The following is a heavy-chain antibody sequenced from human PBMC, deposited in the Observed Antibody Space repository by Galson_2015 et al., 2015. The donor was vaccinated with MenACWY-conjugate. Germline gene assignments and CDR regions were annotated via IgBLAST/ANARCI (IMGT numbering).Heavy chain of an antibody. CDR2: ISPGDSNT. V-gene: IGHV5-51*01. CDR1: GFYFTSYW. J-gene: IGHJ6*02. CDR3: ARNSGGGRRTDA. Sequence: QSGAEVKQPGESLMISCKGSGFYFTSYWLAWVRQIPGTGLEWMGLISPGDSNTRYSPSFQGQVTISPVKSISPAYLQWGSLKASVPAMYYFARNSGGGRRTDAWGHGTPVTVS. D-gene: IGHD6-25*01.